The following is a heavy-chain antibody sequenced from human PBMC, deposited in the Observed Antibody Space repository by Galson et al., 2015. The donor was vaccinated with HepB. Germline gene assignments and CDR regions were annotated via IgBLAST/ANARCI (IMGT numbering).Heavy chain of an antibody. CDR3: AKLLSGWQLPLPGY. D-gene: IGHD6-19*01. CDR1: GFTFSSYA. V-gene: IGHV3-23*01. Sequence: SLRLSCAASGFTFSSYAMSWVRQAPGKGLEWVSAISGSGGSTYYADSVKGRFTISRDNSKNTLYLQMNSLRAEDTAVYYCAKLLSGWQLPLPGYWGQGTLVTVSS. J-gene: IGHJ4*02. CDR2: ISGSGGST.